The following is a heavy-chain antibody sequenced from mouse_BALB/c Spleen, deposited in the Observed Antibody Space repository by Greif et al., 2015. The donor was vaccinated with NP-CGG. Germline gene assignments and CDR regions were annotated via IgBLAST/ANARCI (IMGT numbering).Heavy chain of an antibody. J-gene: IGHJ4*01. CDR1: GYTFTSYY. Sequence: VQLQQSGAELVKPGASVKLSCKASGYTFTSYYMYWVKQRPGQGLEWIGEINPSNGGTNFNEKFKSKATLTVDKSSSTAYMQLSSLTSEDSAVYYCTRSRHYDYDGPYYAMDYWGQGTSVTVSS. D-gene: IGHD2-4*01. CDR3: TRSRHYDYDGPYYAMDY. V-gene: IGHV1S81*02. CDR2: INPSNGGT.